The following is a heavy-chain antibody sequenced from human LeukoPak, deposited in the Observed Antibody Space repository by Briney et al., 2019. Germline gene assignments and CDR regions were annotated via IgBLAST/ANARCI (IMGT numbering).Heavy chain of an antibody. J-gene: IGHJ1*01. V-gene: IGHV3-64D*06. D-gene: IGHD6-19*01. CDR3: VKDAVAVAGTAGYFQH. CDR1: GFTFSSYA. CDR2: ISSNGGRT. Sequence: PGGSLRLSCSASGFTFSSYAMPWVRQAPGKGLEYVSAISSNGGRTYYADSVKGRFTISRDNSKNTLYLQMSSLRAEDTAVYYCVKDAVAVAGTAGYFQHWGQGTLVTVSS.